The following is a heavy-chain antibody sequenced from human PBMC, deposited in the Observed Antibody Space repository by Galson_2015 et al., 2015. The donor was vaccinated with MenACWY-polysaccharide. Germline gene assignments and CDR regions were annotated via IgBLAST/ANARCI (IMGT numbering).Heavy chain of an antibody. CDR3: ARVIARKYTFADS. J-gene: IGHJ4*02. D-gene: IGHD2-21*01. Sequence: SVKVSCKASGYKFTSYDINWVRQATGQGPEWMGWMNPNSGNTGYAQKFQGRVTMTSNSAITTAYMELSSLRSEDTAVYYCARVIARKYTFADSWGQGTLVTVSS. CDR1: GYKFTSYD. CDR2: MNPNSGNT. V-gene: IGHV1-8*01.